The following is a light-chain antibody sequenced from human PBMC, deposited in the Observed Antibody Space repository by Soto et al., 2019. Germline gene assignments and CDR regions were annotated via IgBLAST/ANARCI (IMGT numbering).Light chain of an antibody. CDR1: QSVNNAY. Sequence: DIVLTQSPGTLSLSPGEGATLSCRASQSVNNAYLAWYLQKPGQAPRLLIHGASSRATGIPDRFSGSGYGTDFTLTISRLEPEDFGVYYCQQYGSSPSMYTFGQGTKVDIK. CDR3: QQYGSSPSMYT. J-gene: IGKJ2*01. CDR2: GAS. V-gene: IGKV3-20*01.